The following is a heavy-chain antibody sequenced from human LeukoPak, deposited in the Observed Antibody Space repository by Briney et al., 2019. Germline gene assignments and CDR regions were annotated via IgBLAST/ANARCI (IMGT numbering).Heavy chain of an antibody. CDR3: ARDRIEVGATTRSVGFDAFDI. D-gene: IGHD1-26*01. Sequence: PETLSLTCTVSGGSISSYYWSWIRQPAGKGLEWIGRIYTSGSTNYNPSLKSRVTMSVDTSKNQFSLKLSSVTAADTAVYYCARDRIEVGATTRSVGFDAFDIWGQGTMVTVSS. CDR1: GGSISSYY. J-gene: IGHJ3*02. CDR2: IYTSGST. V-gene: IGHV4-4*07.